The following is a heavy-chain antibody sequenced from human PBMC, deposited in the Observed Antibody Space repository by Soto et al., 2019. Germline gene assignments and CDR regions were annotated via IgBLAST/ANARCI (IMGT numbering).Heavy chain of an antibody. CDR2: IIPILGIA. V-gene: IGHV1-69*08. J-gene: IGHJ4*02. Sequence: QVQLVQSGAEVKKPGSSVKVSCKASGGTFSSYTISWVRQAPGQGLEWMGRIIPILGIANDEPKFQGRATISQHKSARAAYMELSSARSEDPAVYYCVREAAAVTSDSDYWGQGTLVAVSS. CDR3: VREAAAVTSDSDY. CDR1: GGTFSSYT. D-gene: IGHD4-17*01.